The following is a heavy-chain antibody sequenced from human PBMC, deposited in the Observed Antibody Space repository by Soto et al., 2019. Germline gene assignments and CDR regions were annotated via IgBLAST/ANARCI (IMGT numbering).Heavy chain of an antibody. CDR1: GGTFSSYA. D-gene: IGHD1-26*01. J-gene: IGHJ6*02. Sequence: SVKVSCKASGGTFSSYAISWVRQAPGQGLEWMGGIIPIFGTANYAQKFQGRVTITADKSTSTADMELSRLRSEETAVYYCWSGSYNRFRRGYYYYGMDVWGQGSTVTVSS. CDR2: IIPIFGTA. CDR3: WSGSYNRFRRGYYYYGMDV. V-gene: IGHV1-69*06.